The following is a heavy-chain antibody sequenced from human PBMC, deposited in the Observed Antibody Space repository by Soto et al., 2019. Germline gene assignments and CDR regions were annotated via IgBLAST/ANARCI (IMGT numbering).Heavy chain of an antibody. J-gene: IGHJ4*02. CDR1: GYTFTSYG. D-gene: IGHD5-12*01. CDR3: ARGALKWLRLSTVPFDY. CDR2: ISAYNGNT. V-gene: IGHV1-18*01. Sequence: GASVKVSCKASGYTFTSYGISWVRQAPGQGLEWMGWISAYNGNTNYAQKLQGRVTMTTDTSTSTAYMELRSLRSDDTAVYYCARGALKWLRLSTVPFDYWGQGTLVTVSS.